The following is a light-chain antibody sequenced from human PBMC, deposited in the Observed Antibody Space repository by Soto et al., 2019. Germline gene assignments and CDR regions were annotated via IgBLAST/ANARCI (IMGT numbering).Light chain of an antibody. CDR2: DVS. J-gene: IGLJ3*02. V-gene: IGLV2-14*01. CDR3: SSYTDTSTVV. CDR1: SSDIGLYNY. Sequence: QPVLTQPASVSGSPGQSITISCTGTSSDIGLYNYVSWYQQHPGKAPKLMIYDVSNRPSGVSNRFSGSKSDNTASLAISGLQAEDEADYYCSSYTDTSTVVFGGGTKLTVL.